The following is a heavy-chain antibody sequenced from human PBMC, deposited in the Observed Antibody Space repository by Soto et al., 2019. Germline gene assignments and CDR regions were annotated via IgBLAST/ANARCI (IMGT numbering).Heavy chain of an antibody. CDR3: ARERYSSSPYGMDV. Sequence: ASVKVSCKASGYTFTGYYMHWVRQAPGQGLEWMGWINPNSGGTNCAQKFQGWVTMTRDTSISTAYMELSRLRSDDTAVYYCARERYSSSPYGMDVWGQGTTVTVSS. CDR2: INPNSGGT. D-gene: IGHD6-13*01. CDR1: GYTFTGYY. V-gene: IGHV1-2*04. J-gene: IGHJ6*02.